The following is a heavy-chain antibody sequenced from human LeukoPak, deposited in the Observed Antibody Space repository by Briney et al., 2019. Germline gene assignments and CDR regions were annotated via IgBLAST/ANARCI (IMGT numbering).Heavy chain of an antibody. J-gene: IGHJ4*02. CDR2: ISYDGSNK. CDR1: GFTFSSYA. Sequence: PGGSLRLSCAASGFTFSSYAMHWVRQAPGKGLEWVAVISYDGSNKYYADSVKGRFTISRDNSKNTLYLQMNSLRAEDTAVYYCARTPWSGSYYYIDYWGQGTLVTVSS. V-gene: IGHV3-30*04. D-gene: IGHD3-10*01. CDR3: ARTPWSGSYYYIDY.